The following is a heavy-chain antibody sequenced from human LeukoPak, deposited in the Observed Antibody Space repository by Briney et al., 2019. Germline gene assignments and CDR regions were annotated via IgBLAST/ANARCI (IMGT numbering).Heavy chain of an antibody. J-gene: IGHJ4*02. V-gene: IGHV3-23*01. CDR2: ISGIGGKT. CDR3: AKLYYDYVWGSYRYYFFDS. D-gene: IGHD3-16*02. Sequence: GRSLRPSCDGAGLTFSSYAMSRVRQPQGKGLGWVSVISGIGGKTYYADSVKGRLTISRDNSKNTLYLQMNSLRVDDTAAYYCAKLYYDYVWGSYRYYFFDSWGQGTLVTVSS. CDR1: GLTFSSYA.